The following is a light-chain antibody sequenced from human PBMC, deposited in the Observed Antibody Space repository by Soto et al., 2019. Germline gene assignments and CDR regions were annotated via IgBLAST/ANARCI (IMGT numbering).Light chain of an antibody. Sequence: EIVVTQSPATLSLSPGERATLSCRASQSISRYLAWYQQKPGQTPRLLIYDASNRATGIPARFSGSGSGTDFTLTISSLEPEDFAVYYCQQRSTLPFTFGGGTKVEIK. V-gene: IGKV3-11*01. J-gene: IGKJ4*01. CDR3: QQRSTLPFT. CDR1: QSISRY. CDR2: DAS.